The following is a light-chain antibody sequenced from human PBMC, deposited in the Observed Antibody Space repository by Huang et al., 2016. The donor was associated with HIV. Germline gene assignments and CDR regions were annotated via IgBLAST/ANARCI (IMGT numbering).Light chain of an antibody. CDR3: QQYNNWPKVFT. Sequence: EIVMTQSPATLSVSPGERATLSCRASQRVSSNLAWYQQNPGQAPSLLIYGASTRATGIPARFSGGGSGTEFTLTISSLQCEDFAVYYCQQYNNWPKVFTFGPGTKVDIK. J-gene: IGKJ3*01. V-gene: IGKV3-15*01. CDR1: QRVSSN. CDR2: GAS.